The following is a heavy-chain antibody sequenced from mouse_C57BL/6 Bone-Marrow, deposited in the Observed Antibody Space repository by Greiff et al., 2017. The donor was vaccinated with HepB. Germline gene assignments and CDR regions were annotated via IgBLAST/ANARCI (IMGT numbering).Heavy chain of an antibody. J-gene: IGHJ2*01. CDR2: INPSSGYT. CDR3: AGGFPDY. CDR1: GYTFTSYT. V-gene: IGHV1-4*01. Sequence: VKLMESGAELARPGASVKMSCKASGYTFTSYTMHWVKQRPGQGLEWIGYINPSSGYTKYNQKFKDKATLTADKSSSTAYMQLSSLTSEDSAVYYCAGGFPDYWGQGTTLTVSS.